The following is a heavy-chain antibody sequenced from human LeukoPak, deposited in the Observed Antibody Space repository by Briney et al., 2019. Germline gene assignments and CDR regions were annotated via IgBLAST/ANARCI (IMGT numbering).Heavy chain of an antibody. CDR2: INPSGDTT. CDR3: ARKPAGAPIDY. D-gene: IGHD1-26*01. CDR1: GFTFTSYY. Sequence: GASVKVSCKASGFTFTSYYIHWVRQSPGQGLEWMGLINPSGDTTSYAHNFQGRVTMTRDTSNGTVYMELSSLRSEDTAVYYCARKPAGAPIDYWGQGTLVTVSS. J-gene: IGHJ4*02. V-gene: IGHV1-46*01.